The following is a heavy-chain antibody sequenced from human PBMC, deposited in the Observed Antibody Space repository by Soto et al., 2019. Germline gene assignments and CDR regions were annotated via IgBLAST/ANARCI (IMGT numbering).Heavy chain of an antibody. Sequence: QLQLQESGPGLVKPSETLSLTCTVSGGSFSSSRYYWGWIRQPPGKGLEWIGSIYYSGSTYYNPSLKSRVTLSVDTAKHQFALQLNSVTAADTAVYYCARPPLGAPWGQGTLVTVSS. CDR3: ARPPLGAP. D-gene: IGHD3-10*01. CDR2: IYYSGST. J-gene: IGHJ4*02. CDR1: GGSFSSSRYY. V-gene: IGHV4-39*01.